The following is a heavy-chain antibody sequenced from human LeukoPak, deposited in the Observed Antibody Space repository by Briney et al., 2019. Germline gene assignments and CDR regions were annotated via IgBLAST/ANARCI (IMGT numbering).Heavy chain of an antibody. CDR3: ARAQLRYCSGGSCYSLGY. D-gene: IGHD2-15*01. J-gene: IGHJ4*02. CDR2: INPNGGGT. Sequence: ASVKVSCKASGYTFTGYYMHWVRQAPGQGLEWMGWINPNGGGTNYAQKFQGRVTMTRDTSISTAYMELSRLRSDDTAVYYCARAQLRYCSGGSCYSLGYWGQGTLVTVSS. V-gene: IGHV1-2*02. CDR1: GYTFTGYY.